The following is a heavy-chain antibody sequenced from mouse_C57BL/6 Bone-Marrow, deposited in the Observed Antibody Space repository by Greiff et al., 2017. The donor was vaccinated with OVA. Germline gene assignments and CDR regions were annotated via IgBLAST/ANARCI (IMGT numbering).Heavy chain of an antibody. CDR3: SRIMAWYFDI. D-gene: IGHD1-1*02. Sequence: VQLQQSGPGLVQPSQSLSITCIVSGFSLTSYGVHWVRQSPGKGLEWLGVIWRGGSTDYNAAFMSRLSITKDNSHSHVFFKMNSLQANDTAIYYCSRIMAWYFDIWGAKTTITVSS. CDR1: GFSLTSYG. J-gene: IGHJ1*01. CDR2: IWRGGST. V-gene: IGHV2-5*01.